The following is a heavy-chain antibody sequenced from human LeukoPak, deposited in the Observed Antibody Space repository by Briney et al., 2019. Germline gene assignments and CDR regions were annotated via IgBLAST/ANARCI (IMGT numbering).Heavy chain of an antibody. CDR2: INHSGST. V-gene: IGHV4-34*01. Sequence: SETLSLTCAVYGGSLSGYYWSWIRQPPGKGLEWIGEINHSGSTNYNPSLKSRVTISVDTSKNQFSLKLSSVTAADTAVYYCAREVSSGWFDYWGQGTLVTVSS. J-gene: IGHJ4*02. CDR1: GGSLSGYY. CDR3: AREVSSGWFDY. D-gene: IGHD6-19*01.